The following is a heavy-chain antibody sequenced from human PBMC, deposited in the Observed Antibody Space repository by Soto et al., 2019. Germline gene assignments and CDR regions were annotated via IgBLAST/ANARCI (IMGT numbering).Heavy chain of an antibody. J-gene: IGHJ5*02. Sequence: PSETLSLTCTVSGDSISSYYWSWIRQPPGKGLEWIGYIYYNGSTNYNPSFKSRVTISVDPSKYQFSLKLTSVTAADTAVYYCARGLRGGWFDPWGQGALVTVSS. D-gene: IGHD3-10*01. CDR1: GDSISSYY. V-gene: IGHV4-59*01. CDR2: IYYNGST. CDR3: ARGLRGGWFDP.